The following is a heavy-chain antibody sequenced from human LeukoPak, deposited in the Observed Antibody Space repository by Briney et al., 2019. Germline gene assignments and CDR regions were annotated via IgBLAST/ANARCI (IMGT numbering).Heavy chain of an antibody. D-gene: IGHD6-19*01. J-gene: IGHJ4*02. CDR1: GGSISSYY. CDR2: NYYSGST. V-gene: IGHV4-59*08. CDR3: ARLVVSSRYLDY. Sequence: SETLSLTCTVSGGSISSYYWSWIRQPPGKGLEWIGYNYYSGSTNYNPSLKSRVTISVDTSKNQFSLKLSSVTAADTAVYYCARLVVSSRYLDYWGQGTLVTVSS.